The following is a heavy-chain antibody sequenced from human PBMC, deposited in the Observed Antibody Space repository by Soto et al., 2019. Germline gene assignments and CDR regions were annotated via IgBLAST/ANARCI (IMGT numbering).Heavy chain of an antibody. V-gene: IGHV4-39*01. J-gene: IGHJ5*01. CDR2: VYYSGGA. Sequence: ETLSLTCTVSGVSIHNSHSFWGWIRQPPGKGLEFIGTVYYSGGAHYNSSLKSRVTISVDTANNQVSLRMRSLTAADTAVYYCGRVVEGATRHTDLDSWGQGTLVTVSS. CDR3: GRVVEGATRHTDLDS. D-gene: IGHD2-21*01. CDR1: GVSIHNSHSF.